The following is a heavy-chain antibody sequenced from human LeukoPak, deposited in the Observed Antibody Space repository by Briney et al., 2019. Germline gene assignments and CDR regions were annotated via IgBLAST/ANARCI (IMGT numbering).Heavy chain of an antibody. D-gene: IGHD6-13*01. Sequence: GRSLRLSCAASGFTFSNYNMHWVRQAPGKGLEWVAVISFDGTKKYFADSVKGRFTISRDNSKNTLYLQMNSLRAEDTAVYYCAKSAASAGRTYFDYWGQGTLVTVSS. CDR3: AKSAASAGRTYFDY. V-gene: IGHV3-30*18. J-gene: IGHJ4*02. CDR1: GFTFSNYN. CDR2: ISFDGTKK.